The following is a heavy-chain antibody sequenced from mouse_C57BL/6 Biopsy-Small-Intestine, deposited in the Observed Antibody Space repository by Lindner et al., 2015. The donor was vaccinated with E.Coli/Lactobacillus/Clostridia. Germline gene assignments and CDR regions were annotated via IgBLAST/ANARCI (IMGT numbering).Heavy chain of an antibody. D-gene: IGHD6-1*01. Sequence: SVKVSCKASGYTFSNFFMHWVRQAPGQGLEWMGIMHPSSGSTRYAENLQGRVAMTTGTSTSTVYMELSDLRSEDTAVYYCARDSGSSSSWYFFDYWGQGTLVTVSS. V-gene: IGHV1-64*01. CDR2: MHPSSGST. CDR3: ARDSGSSSSWYFFDY. CDR1: GYTFSNFF. J-gene: IGHJ4*01.